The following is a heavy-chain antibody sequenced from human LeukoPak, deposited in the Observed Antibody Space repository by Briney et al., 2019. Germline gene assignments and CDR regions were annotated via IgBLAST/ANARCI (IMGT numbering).Heavy chain of an antibody. Sequence: RASVKVSCKASGYSFSGYYIHWLRQAPGQGLEWMGWINPNSGATTYAQKLQGRVTMTRDTSISTVYMELSRLRSDDTAVYYCARKWIQLWSDAFDIWGQGTMVTVSS. CDR3: ARKWIQLWSDAFDI. D-gene: IGHD5-18*01. CDR1: GYSFSGYY. J-gene: IGHJ3*02. CDR2: INPNSGAT. V-gene: IGHV1-2*02.